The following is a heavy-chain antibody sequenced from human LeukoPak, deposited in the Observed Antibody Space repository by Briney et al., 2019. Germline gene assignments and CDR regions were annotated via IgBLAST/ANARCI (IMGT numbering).Heavy chain of an antibody. J-gene: IGHJ3*02. CDR2: IYYSGST. CDR3: ARPRREWFSSNGAFDI. V-gene: IGHV4-39*01. D-gene: IGHD3-3*01. CDR1: GGSISSSSYY. Sequence: SETLSLXCTVSGGSISSSSYYWGWIRQPPGKGLEWIGSIYYSGSTYYNPSLKSRVTISVDTSKNQFSLKLSSVTAADTAVYYCARPRREWFSSNGAFDIWGQGTMVTVSS.